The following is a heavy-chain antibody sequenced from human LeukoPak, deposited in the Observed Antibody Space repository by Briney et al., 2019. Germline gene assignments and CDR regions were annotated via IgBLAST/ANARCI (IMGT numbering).Heavy chain of an antibody. V-gene: IGHV5-51*01. CDR3: ARRSTVATTAAFDI. D-gene: IGHD4-11*01. CDR1: GYSFTSYW. J-gene: IGHJ3*02. Sequence: VESLKISCKGSGYSFTSYWIGWVRQMPGKGLEWMGIIYPGDSDTRYSPSFQGQVTISADKSISTAYLQWSSLKASETVMYYCARRSTVATTAAFDIWGQGTMVTVSS. CDR2: IYPGDSDT.